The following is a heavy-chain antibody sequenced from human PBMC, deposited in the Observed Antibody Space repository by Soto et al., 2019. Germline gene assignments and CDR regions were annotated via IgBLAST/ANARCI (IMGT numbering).Heavy chain of an antibody. D-gene: IGHD6-13*01. CDR1: GGSISSYY. Sequence: PSETLSLTCTVSGGSISSYYWSWIRQPPGKGLEWIGYIYYSGSTNYNPSLKSRVTISVDTSKNQFSLKLSSVTAADTAVYYCARASIAAAGNDAFDIWGQGTMVTVSS. CDR3: ARASIAAAGNDAFDI. CDR2: IYYSGST. J-gene: IGHJ3*02. V-gene: IGHV4-59*01.